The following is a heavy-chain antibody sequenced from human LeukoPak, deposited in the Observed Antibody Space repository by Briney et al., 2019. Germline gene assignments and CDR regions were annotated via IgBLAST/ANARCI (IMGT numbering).Heavy chain of an antibody. CDR3: ARLRFLEWRAFDI. Sequence: GESLKISFKGSGYSFTSYWIGWVRQMPGKGLEWMGIIYPGDSDTRYSPSFQGQVTISADKSISTAYLQWSSLEASDTAMYYCARLRFLEWRAFDIWGQGTMVTVSS. V-gene: IGHV5-51*01. CDR1: GYSFTSYW. D-gene: IGHD3-3*01. CDR2: IYPGDSDT. J-gene: IGHJ3*02.